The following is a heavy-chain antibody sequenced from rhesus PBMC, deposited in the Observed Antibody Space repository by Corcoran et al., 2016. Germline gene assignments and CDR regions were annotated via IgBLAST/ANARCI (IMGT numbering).Heavy chain of an antibody. CDR1: GFSLTTSGMG. V-gene: IGHV2-174*01. D-gene: IGHD3-34*01. CDR2: IYWDDDK. J-gene: IGHJ4*01. CDR3: ARGVWGSSYFDY. Sequence: QVTLKESGPALVKPTQTLTLTCTFSGFSLTTSGMGVGWIRQPPGTAMEWLALIYWDDDKRYSTSLKRRLTISKDTSKNQVVLTMTNMDPVDTATYYCARGVWGSSYFDYWGQGVLVTVSS.